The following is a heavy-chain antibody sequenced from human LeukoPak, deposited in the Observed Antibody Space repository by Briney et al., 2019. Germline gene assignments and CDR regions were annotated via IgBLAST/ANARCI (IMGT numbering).Heavy chain of an antibody. CDR3: AGGSGWLIDS. Sequence: GGSLRLSCAASGFTFSSYYMTRVRQAPGKGLEWVANIKQDGSEKFYVDSVRGRFTISRDNAKKSLYLEMNSLRAEDTAVYYCAGGSGWLIDSWGRGTLVTVSS. J-gene: IGHJ4*02. CDR1: GFTFSSYY. D-gene: IGHD6-19*01. CDR2: IKQDGSEK. V-gene: IGHV3-7*05.